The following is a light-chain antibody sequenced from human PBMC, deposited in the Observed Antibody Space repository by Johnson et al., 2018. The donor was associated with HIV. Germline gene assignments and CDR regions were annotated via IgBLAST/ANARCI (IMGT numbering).Light chain of an antibody. CDR1: SSNIGNNY. Sequence: QSVLTQPPSVSAAPGQKVTISCSGSSSNIGNNYVSWYQQLPGTAPKLLIYDNNKRPSGIPDRFSGSKSGTSATLGITGLQTGDEADYYCETWDSSLSACFGTGTKVTVL. J-gene: IGLJ1*01. CDR2: DNN. V-gene: IGLV1-51*01. CDR3: ETWDSSLSAC.